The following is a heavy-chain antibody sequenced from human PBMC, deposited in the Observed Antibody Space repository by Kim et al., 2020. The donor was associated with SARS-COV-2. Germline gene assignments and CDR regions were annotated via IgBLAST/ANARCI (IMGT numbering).Heavy chain of an antibody. CDR3: ASHLSSTGRNDSDI. V-gene: IGHV3-23*01. D-gene: IGHD6-19*01. J-gene: IGHJ6*01. CDR2: TIDGGGGT. Sequence: GGSLRLSCAASGVTFSSSYTRRCLHAPGKELEWVAATIDGGGGTDYADAVEGRCTISSDNTKNKPTLQMNNLRGEDNTAYYCASHLSSTGRNDSDIWG. CDR1: GVTFSSSY.